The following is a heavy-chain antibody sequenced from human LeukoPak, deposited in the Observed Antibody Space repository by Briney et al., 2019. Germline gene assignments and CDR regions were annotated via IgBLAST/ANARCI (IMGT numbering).Heavy chain of an antibody. V-gene: IGHV3-49*03. J-gene: IGHJ4*02. Sequence: GGSVRLSCTASGFTFGDYAMNWFRQAPGKGLGWVGFIRSKAYGGTTEYAASVKGRFTISRDDSKSIAYQQMNSLKTEDTAVYYCTRDGIAVAGTDYWGQGTLVTVSS. CDR3: TRDGIAVAGTDY. CDR1: GFTFGDYA. CDR2: IRSKAYGGTT. D-gene: IGHD6-19*01.